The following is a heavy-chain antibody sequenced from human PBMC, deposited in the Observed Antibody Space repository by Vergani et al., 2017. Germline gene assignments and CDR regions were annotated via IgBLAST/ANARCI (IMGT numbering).Heavy chain of an antibody. CDR1: GGPISSYY. CDR2: IYYSGST. V-gene: IGHV4-59*08. D-gene: IGHD3-10*01. CDR3: ARQGGSGSYYRGYYDGMDV. Sequence: QVQLQESGPGLVKPSETLSLTCTVSGGPISSYYWSWIRQPPGKGLEWIGYIYYSGSTNYNPSLKSRVTISVDTSKNQFSLKLSSVTAADTAVYYCARQGGSGSYYRGYYDGMDVWGQGTTVTVSS. J-gene: IGHJ6*02.